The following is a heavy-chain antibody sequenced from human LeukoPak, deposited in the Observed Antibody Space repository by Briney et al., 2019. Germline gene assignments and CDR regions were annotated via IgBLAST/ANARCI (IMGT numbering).Heavy chain of an antibody. Sequence: PSETLSLTCTVSGGSISSDYWSWIRQSPGKGLEWIGYIYYSGTTSYNPSLKSRVTISLDTSKNQFSLKLSSVTAADTAVYYCARGSNWGSPDYWGQGTLVTVSS. D-gene: IGHD7-27*01. CDR2: IYYSGTT. V-gene: IGHV4-59*01. CDR3: ARGSNWGSPDY. J-gene: IGHJ4*02. CDR1: GGSISSDY.